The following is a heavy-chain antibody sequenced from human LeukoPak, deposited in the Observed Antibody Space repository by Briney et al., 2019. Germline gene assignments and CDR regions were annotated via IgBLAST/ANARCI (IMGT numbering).Heavy chain of an antibody. CDR1: GYIFTSYD. V-gene: IGHV1-2*02. CDR2: INPNSGGT. J-gene: IGHJ3*02. CDR3: ARDPGGSYYLAFDI. D-gene: IGHD1-26*01. Sequence: GASVKVSCKASGYIFTSYDIYWVRQAPGQGLEWMGIINPNSGGTNYAQKFQGRVTMTRDTSISTAYMELSRLRSDDTAVYYCARDPGGSYYLAFDIWGQGTMVTVSS.